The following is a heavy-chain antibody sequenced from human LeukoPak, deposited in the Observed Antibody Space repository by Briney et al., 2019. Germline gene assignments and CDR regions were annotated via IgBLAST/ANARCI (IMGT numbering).Heavy chain of an antibody. Sequence: PGGSLRLSCALSGFTFNSYWMSWVRQAPGKGLEWVANIKHDGSEKYYVDSVKGRFTISRDNAKNSLYLQMNSRRAEGTAVYYCARDSRQLIYWGQGTLVTVSS. CDR1: GFTFNSYW. CDR2: IKHDGSEK. J-gene: IGHJ4*02. D-gene: IGHD6-6*01. CDR3: ARDSRQLIY. V-gene: IGHV3-7*01.